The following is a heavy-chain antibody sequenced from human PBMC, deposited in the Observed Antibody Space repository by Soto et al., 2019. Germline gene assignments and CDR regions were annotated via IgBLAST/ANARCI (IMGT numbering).Heavy chain of an antibody. Sequence: QVQLQESGPGLVKPSGTLSRTCAVSSGTISSSNWWTWVRQPPGKGLEWIGEINQSGSPNYNPSLRSRVTISVDKSKSQFFLNLSSVPAADTAIYYCAGLGMVAAHWEFDPWRQRTLVTVSS. V-gene: IGHV4-4*02. D-gene: IGHD2-15*01. J-gene: IGHJ5*02. CDR3: AGLGMVAAHWEFDP. CDR1: SGTISSSNW. CDR2: INQSGSP.